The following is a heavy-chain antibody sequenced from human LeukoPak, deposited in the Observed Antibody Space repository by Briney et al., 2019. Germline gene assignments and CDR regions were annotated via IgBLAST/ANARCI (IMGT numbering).Heavy chain of an antibody. CDR3: ARGKMATDFDY. D-gene: IGHD5-24*01. CDR2: IYTRGSA. J-gene: IGHJ4*02. CDR1: GGPISSYY. Sequence: PSGTLSLTCTVSGGPISSYYWSWIRQPAGKGLEWIARIYTRGSANYNPSLKSRVTMSVDMSKNQFSLKLSSVTAADTAVYYCARGKMATDFDYWGQGTLVTVSS. V-gene: IGHV4-4*07.